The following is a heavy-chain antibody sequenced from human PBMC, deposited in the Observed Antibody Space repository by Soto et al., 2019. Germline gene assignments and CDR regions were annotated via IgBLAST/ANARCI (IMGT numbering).Heavy chain of an antibody. CDR1: GGSISSSSYY. V-gene: IGHV4-39*01. CDR3: ARQYYVFWSGYQISLYYFDY. D-gene: IGHD3-3*01. CDR2: IYYSGST. J-gene: IGHJ4*02. Sequence: QLQLQESGPGLVKPSETLSLTCTVSGGSISSSSYYWGWIRQPPGKGLEWIGSIYYSGSTYYNPSLKSRVTISVDMSKIQFSLKLSSVTAADTAVYYCARQYYVFWSGYQISLYYFDYLGQGTLVTVSS.